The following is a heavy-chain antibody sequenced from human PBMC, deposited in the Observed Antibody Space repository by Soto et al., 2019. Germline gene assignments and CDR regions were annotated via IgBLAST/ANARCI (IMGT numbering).Heavy chain of an antibody. D-gene: IGHD6-13*01. CDR2: IYYSGST. V-gene: IGHV4-59*08. J-gene: IGHJ4*02. CDR1: GGSISSYY. Sequence: SETLSLTCTVSGGSISSYYWSWIRQPPGKGLEWIGCIYYSGSTYYNPSLKSRVTISVDTSKNQFSLKLSSVTAADTAVYYCASPAKQQLVSENYFFDYWGQGTLVTVSS. CDR3: ASPAKQQLVSENYFFDY.